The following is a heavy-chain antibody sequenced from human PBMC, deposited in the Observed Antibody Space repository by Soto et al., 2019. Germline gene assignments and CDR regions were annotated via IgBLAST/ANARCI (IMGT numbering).Heavy chain of an antibody. V-gene: IGHV1-69*13. CDR1: GGTFSSYA. D-gene: IGHD6-6*01. CDR3: ARGDSSSSDV. Sequence: AASVKVSCKASGGTFSSYAISWVRQAPGQGLEWMGGIIPIFGTANYAQKFQGRVTITADESTSTAYMELSSLRSEDTAVYYCARGDSSSSDVWGQGTTVTVSS. CDR2: IIPIFGTA. J-gene: IGHJ6*02.